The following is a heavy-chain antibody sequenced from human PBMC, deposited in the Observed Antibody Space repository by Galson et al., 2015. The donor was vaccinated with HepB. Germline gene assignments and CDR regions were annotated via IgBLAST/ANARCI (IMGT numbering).Heavy chain of an antibody. CDR3: ASRRSGPTSTYYGMDV. V-gene: IGHV5-10-1*01. J-gene: IGHJ6*02. CDR2: IDPSDSYT. CDR1: GYSFTSYW. Sequence: QSGAEVKKPGESLRISCKGSGYSFTSYWISWVRQMPGKGLEWMGRIDPSDSYTNYSPSFQGHVTISADKSISTAYLQWSSLKASDTAMYYCASRRSGPTSTYYGMDVWGQGTTVTVSS. D-gene: IGHD6-19*01.